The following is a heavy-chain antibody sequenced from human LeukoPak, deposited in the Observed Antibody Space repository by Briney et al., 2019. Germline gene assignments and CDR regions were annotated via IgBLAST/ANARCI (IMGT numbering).Heavy chain of an antibody. D-gene: IGHD7-27*01. Sequence: PSETLSLTCAVSGGSISSGSYSWSWIRQPPGKGLEWIGYIYPRGSTYYNPSLKSRVILSLDKSANQFSLNLSSVTAADAAVYYCARFSPRAMGNYLDFWGQGTLVTVSS. J-gene: IGHJ4*02. CDR3: ARFSPRAMGNYLDF. V-gene: IGHV4-30-2*01. CDR1: GGSISSGSYS. CDR2: IYPRGST.